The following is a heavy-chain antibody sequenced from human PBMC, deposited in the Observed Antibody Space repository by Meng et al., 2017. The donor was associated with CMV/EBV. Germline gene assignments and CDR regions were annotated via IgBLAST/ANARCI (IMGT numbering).Heavy chain of an antibody. Sequence: ASVKVSCKASGYTFNSYDITWVRQAPGQGLEWMGWLSPYSGYTNYAQRLQGRVTMTTDTSASTAYMELRSLRSDDTAVYYCARGIVGATVNFDYWGQGTTVTVSS. CDR3: ARGIVGATVNFDY. J-gene: IGHJ4*02. CDR1: GYTFNSYD. CDR2: LSPYSGYT. V-gene: IGHV1-18*01. D-gene: IGHD1-26*01.